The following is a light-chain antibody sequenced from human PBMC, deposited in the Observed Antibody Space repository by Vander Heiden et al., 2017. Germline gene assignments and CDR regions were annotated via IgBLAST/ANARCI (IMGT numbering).Light chain of an antibody. CDR3: MQALRTWT. J-gene: IGKJ1*01. V-gene: IGKV2-28*01. CDR1: QSLLHSNGYNY. Sequence: DIVMTQSPLSLPVTPGEPASISCRSSQSLLHSNGYNYLDWYLQKPGQSPQLLIYLGSNRASGVPDRFSGSGSGTEFTLKISRGEAEDVGVYYCMQALRTWTFGQGTKVEIK. CDR2: LGS.